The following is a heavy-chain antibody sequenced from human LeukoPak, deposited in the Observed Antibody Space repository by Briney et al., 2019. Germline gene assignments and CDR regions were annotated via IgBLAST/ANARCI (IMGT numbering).Heavy chain of an antibody. CDR2: INPNSGGT. V-gene: IGHV1-2*04. CDR1: AYTFTGYY. J-gene: IGHJ4*02. Sequence: ASVKVSCKASAYTFTGYYMHWVRQAPGQGLEWMGWINPNSGGTNYAQKFQGWVTMTRDTSISTAYMELSRLRSDDTAVYYCARVEACGGDCQVFDYWGQGTLVTVSS. D-gene: IGHD2-21*02. CDR3: ARVEACGGDCQVFDY.